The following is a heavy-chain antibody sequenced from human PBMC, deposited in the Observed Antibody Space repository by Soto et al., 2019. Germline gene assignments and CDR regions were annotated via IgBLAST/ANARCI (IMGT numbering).Heavy chain of an antibody. CDR3: ASPYYYDSSGYYSPPLRFDP. V-gene: IGHV1-69*02. CDR1: GGTFSSYT. CDR2: IIPILGIA. Sequence: AASVKVSCKASGGTFSSYTISWVRQAPGQGLEWMGRIIPILGIANYAQKFQGRVTITADKSTSTAYMELSSLRSEDTAVYYCASPYYYDSSGYYSPPLRFDPWGQGTLVTVSS. J-gene: IGHJ5*02. D-gene: IGHD3-22*01.